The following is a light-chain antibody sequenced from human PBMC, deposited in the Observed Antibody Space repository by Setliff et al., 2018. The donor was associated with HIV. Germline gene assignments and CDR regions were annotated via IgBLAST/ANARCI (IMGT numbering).Light chain of an antibody. J-gene: IGLJ1*01. Sequence: QSVLAQPASVSGSPGQSITISCTGTGRDVGGGQNYVSWYQQYPGQAPKLMIYEVTKRPAGVSDRFSGSKSGNTASLIISGLQTEDEAEYYCSSFTSSSTYVFGIGTKVTVL. V-gene: IGLV2-14*01. CDR1: GRDVGGGQNY. CDR3: SSFTSSSTYV. CDR2: EVT.